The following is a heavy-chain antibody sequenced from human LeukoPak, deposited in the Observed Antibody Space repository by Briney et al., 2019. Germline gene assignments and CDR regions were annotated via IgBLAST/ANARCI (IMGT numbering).Heavy chain of an antibody. CDR1: GFTFSSYW. CDR2: IKQDGSEK. V-gene: IGHV3-7*01. Sequence: GGSLRLSCAVSGFTFSSYWMSWVRQAPGKGLEWVANIKQDGSEKYYVDSVKGRFTISRDNAKNTLYLQMNSLRAEDTAVYYCARETAVTGSYYLDYWGQGTLVTVSS. D-gene: IGHD6-19*01. J-gene: IGHJ4*02. CDR3: ARETAVTGSYYLDY.